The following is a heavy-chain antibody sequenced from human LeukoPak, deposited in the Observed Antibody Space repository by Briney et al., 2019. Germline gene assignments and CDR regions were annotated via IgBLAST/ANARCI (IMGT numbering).Heavy chain of an antibody. CDR3: ARGTMMVGP. Sequence: PSETLSLTCTVSGGSISNYYWSWIRQPPGKGLEWIGFIYYSGSTTYNPSLKTRATISVDTSKTQFSPKLSSVTAADTAVYYCARGTMMVGPWGQGTLVTVSS. D-gene: IGHD3-22*01. CDR1: GGSISNYY. V-gene: IGHV4-59*01. CDR2: IYYSGST. J-gene: IGHJ5*02.